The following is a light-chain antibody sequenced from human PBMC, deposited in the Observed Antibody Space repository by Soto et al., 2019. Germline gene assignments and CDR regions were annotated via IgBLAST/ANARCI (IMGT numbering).Light chain of an antibody. CDR2: GAS. Sequence: EIVLTQSPGTLSLSPGERATLSCRASQSVSSNYLAWYQQKPGQAPRLLIYGASSRATGIPDRFSGSGSGTDFTLTIRSLEPEDFAVYYCQQYGSSYPWTFGQGTKVDIK. CDR1: QSVSSNY. CDR3: QQYGSSYPWT. J-gene: IGKJ1*01. V-gene: IGKV3-20*01.